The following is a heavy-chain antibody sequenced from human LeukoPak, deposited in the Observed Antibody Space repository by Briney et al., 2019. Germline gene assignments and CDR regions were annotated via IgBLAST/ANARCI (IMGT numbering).Heavy chain of an antibody. Sequence: GGSLRLSCAAAGFTFRSYWMSWVRQAPGKGLVWVANIKQDGSEKHYVDSVKGRFTISRDHAKNSLYLQMNSLRAEDTAVYYCARARYCGDGSCYFDYWGQGTLVTVSS. J-gene: IGHJ4*02. CDR2: IKQDGSEK. CDR1: GFTFRSYW. CDR3: ARARYCGDGSCYFDY. D-gene: IGHD2-15*01. V-gene: IGHV3-7*04.